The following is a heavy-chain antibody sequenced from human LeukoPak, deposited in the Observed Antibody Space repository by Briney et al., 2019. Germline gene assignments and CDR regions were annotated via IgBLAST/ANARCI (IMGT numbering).Heavy chain of an antibody. V-gene: IGHV4-39*01. J-gene: IGHJ4*02. CDR2: IHYSGST. CDR1: GGSISSNRYY. Sequence: PSETLSLTCTVSGGSISSNRYYWGWIRQPPGKGLEWIGNIHYSGSTYYNPSLKTRVTISEDTSKNQFSLKLSSVTAADTAVYYCARRSSSQPPNYWGQGTLVTVSS. D-gene: IGHD6-13*01. CDR3: ARRSSSQPPNY.